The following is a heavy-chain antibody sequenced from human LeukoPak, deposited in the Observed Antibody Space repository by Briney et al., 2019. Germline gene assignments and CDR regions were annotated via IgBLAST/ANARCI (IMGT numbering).Heavy chain of an antibody. CDR2: ISGSDGST. V-gene: IGHV3-23*01. Sequence: GSLRLSCAASGFTFSTYSMNWVRQAPGKGLEWVSAISGSDGSTYYADSVKGRFTISRDNSKNTLYLLMNSLRAEDTAVYYCAKDFLESSSWYGYFDYWGQGTLVTVSS. CDR1: GFTFSTYS. CDR3: AKDFLESSSWYGYFDY. D-gene: IGHD6-13*01. J-gene: IGHJ4*02.